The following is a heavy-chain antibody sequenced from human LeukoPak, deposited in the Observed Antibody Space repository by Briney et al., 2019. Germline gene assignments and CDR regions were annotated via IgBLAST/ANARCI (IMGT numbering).Heavy chain of an antibody. J-gene: IGHJ3*02. V-gene: IGHV4-59*08. CDR3: ARRVGAPRDAFYI. CDR1: GGSISSYY. D-gene: IGHD1-26*01. CDR2: IYYTGST. Sequence: SETLSLTCSVSGGSISSYYWSWIRQPPGKGLEWIGYIYYTGSTNYNPSLKSRVTISVDTSQNQFSLNLSSVTAADTAVYYCARRVGAPRDAFYIWGQGTMVTVSS.